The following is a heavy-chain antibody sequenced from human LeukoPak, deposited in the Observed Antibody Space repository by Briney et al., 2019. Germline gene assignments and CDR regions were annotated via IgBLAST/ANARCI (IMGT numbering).Heavy chain of an antibody. V-gene: IGHV3-23*01. J-gene: IGHJ4*02. CDR2: ISGSGIST. D-gene: IGHD1-26*01. CDR3: AKDQWSFSYFDY. CDR1: GFTFSDYY. Sequence: GGSLRLSCAASGFTFSDYYMSWIRQAPGKGLEWVSDISGSGISTYYADSVKGRFTISRDNSKNTLYLQMNSLRAEDTAVYYCAKDQWSFSYFDYWGQGTLVTVSS.